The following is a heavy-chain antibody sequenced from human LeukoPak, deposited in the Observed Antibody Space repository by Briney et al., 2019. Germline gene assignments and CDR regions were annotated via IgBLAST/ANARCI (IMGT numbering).Heavy chain of an antibody. CDR1: GGSFSGYY. CDR3: ARPDAPGSSSRFDI. V-gene: IGHV4-34*01. CDR2: INHSGST. J-gene: IGHJ3*02. Sequence: SETLSLTCAVYGGSFSGYYWSWIRQPPGKGLEWIGEINHSGSTYYNPSLKSRVTISVDTSKNQFSLKLSSVTAADTAVYYCARPDAPGSSSRFDIWGQGTMVTVSS. D-gene: IGHD6-6*01.